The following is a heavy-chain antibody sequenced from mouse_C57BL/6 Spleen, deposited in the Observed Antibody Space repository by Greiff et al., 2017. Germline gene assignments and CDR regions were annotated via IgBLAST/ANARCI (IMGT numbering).Heavy chain of an antibody. Sequence: QVQLQQSGAELMKPGASVKLSCKATGYQLPFSPIYFLNHRNLHFLYFIVYILPGSGSTNYNEKFKGKATFTADTSSNTAYMQLSSLTTEDSAIYYCARSAVVAEDYWGQGTTLTVSS. D-gene: IGHD1-1*01. V-gene: IGHV1-9*01. CDR1: GYQLPFSP. CDR3: ARSAVVAEDY. J-gene: IGHJ2*01. CDR2: ILPGSGST.